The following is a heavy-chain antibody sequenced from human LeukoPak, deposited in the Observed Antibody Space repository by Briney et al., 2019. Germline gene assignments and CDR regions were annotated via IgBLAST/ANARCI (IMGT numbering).Heavy chain of an antibody. Sequence: YYSGTTNYTPSLKSRVTISVDTSKKQFSLKLTSVTAADTAVYYCASLNYDFWSGYYLDYWGQGTLVTVSS. CDR2: YYSGTT. J-gene: IGHJ4*02. V-gene: IGHV4-59*01. D-gene: IGHD3-3*01. CDR3: ASLNYDFWSGYYLDY.